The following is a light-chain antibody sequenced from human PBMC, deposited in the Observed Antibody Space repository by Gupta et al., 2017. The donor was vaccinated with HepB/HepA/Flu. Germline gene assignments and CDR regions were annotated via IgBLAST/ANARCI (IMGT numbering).Light chain of an antibody. CDR2: EAS. V-gene: IGKV3-20*01. CDR1: QTVDDNF. J-gene: IGKJ3*01. CDR3: QQYVSTSTFT. Sequence: ENVLTQSPSTQSLSPGERATLSCRASQTVDDNFLAWYQQKPGQPPRLLIYEASRRATGVPERFRGSGSGTDFTLTISRREAEDFGVYFCQQYVSTSTFTFGHGTKLDVK.